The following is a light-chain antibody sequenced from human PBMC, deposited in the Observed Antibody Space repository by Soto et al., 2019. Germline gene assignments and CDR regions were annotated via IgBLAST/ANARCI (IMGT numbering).Light chain of an antibody. CDR3: QQYNSYS. CDR2: DAS. CDR1: QSISSW. Sequence: DIQMTQSPSTLSASVGDRGTITCRASQSISSWLAWYQQKPGKAPKLLIYDASSLESGVPSRFSGSGSGTEFTLTISSLQPDDFATYYCQQYNSYSFGQGTKVDIK. V-gene: IGKV1-5*01. J-gene: IGKJ1*01.